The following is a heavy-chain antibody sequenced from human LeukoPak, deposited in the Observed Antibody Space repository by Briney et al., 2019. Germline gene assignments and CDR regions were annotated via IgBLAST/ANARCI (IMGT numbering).Heavy chain of an antibody. CDR3: ARDGGWAVRGADY. J-gene: IGHJ4*02. CDR2: IKQDGSQK. CDR1: GFTFSDYW. V-gene: IGHV3-7*01. D-gene: IGHD3-10*01. Sequence: GGSLRLSCAASGFTFSDYWMTWVRQAPWKGLEWVANIKQDGSQKYYVDSVKGRFTISRDNAKNSLYLQMNSLRAEDTAVYYCARDGGWAVRGADYWGQGTLVIVSS.